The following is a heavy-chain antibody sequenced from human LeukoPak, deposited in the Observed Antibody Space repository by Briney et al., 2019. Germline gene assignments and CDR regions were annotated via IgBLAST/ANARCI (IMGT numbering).Heavy chain of an antibody. J-gene: IGHJ6*03. V-gene: IGHV4-34*01. Sequence: PSETLSLTCAVHGGSFSGYYWSWIRQPPGKGLEWIGEINHSGSINYNPSLKSRVTISVDTSKNQFSLKLSSVTAADTAVYYCAREYSSSWYYYYYYMDVWGKGTTVTVSS. CDR1: GGSFSGYY. D-gene: IGHD6-13*01. CDR3: AREYSSSWYYYYYYMDV. CDR2: INHSGSI.